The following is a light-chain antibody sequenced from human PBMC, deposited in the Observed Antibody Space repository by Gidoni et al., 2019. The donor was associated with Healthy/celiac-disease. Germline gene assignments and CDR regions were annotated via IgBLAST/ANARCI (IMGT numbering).Light chain of an antibody. Sequence: DIVMTQSPDSLAVSLGERATINCKSSQSILFSSNNKNYLAWYQQKPGQPPKLLIYWASTRESGVPDRFRGSGSGTDFTLTISSLQAEDVALYYCQQYYSTPITFGQXTRLEIK. CDR2: WAS. J-gene: IGKJ5*01. CDR1: QSILFSSNNKNY. CDR3: QQYYSTPIT. V-gene: IGKV4-1*01.